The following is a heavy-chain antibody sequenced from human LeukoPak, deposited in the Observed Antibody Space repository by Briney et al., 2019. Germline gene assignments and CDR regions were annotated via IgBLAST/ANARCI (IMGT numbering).Heavy chain of an antibody. CDR3: ASAQGPYYYGSGSYYNDGGFDY. V-gene: IGHV1-2*02. CDR1: GYTFTGYY. Sequence: ASVKVSCKASGYTFTGYYMHWVRQAPGQGLEWMGWINPNSGGTNYAQKFQGRVTMTRDTSISTAYMELSSLRSEDTAVYYCASAQGPYYYGSGSYYNDGGFDYWGQGTLVTVSS. J-gene: IGHJ4*02. D-gene: IGHD3-10*01. CDR2: INPNSGGT.